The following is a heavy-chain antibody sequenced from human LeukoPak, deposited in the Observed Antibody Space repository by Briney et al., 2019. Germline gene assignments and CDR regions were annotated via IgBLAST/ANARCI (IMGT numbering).Heavy chain of an antibody. Sequence: GGSLRLSCAASGFTFSGYWMSWVRQAPGKGLEWVANIKPDGSEKYYVDSVKGRFTISRENAKNSLYLQMNSLRAEDTAVYYCARDGIQLWSHDYWGQGTLVTVSS. V-gene: IGHV3-7*04. J-gene: IGHJ4*02. CDR2: IKPDGSEK. CDR1: GFTFSGYW. D-gene: IGHD5-18*01. CDR3: ARDGIQLWSHDY.